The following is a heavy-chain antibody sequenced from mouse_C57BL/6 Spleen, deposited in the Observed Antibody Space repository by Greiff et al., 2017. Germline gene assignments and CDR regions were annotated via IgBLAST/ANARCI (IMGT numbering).Heavy chain of an antibody. CDR1: GYTFTDSE. Sequence: QVQLPQSVAELVRPGASVTLSCKASGYTFTDSEMHWVKQTPVHGLEWIGAIAPATGGTAYNQKFTGKAILPADKSSSTAYMELLSLKSEDTAVYYCTRDAYYAMDYWGQGTSVTVSS. D-gene: IGHD6-5*01. J-gene: IGHJ4*01. CDR2: IAPATGGT. V-gene: IGHV1-15*01. CDR3: TRDAYYAMDY.